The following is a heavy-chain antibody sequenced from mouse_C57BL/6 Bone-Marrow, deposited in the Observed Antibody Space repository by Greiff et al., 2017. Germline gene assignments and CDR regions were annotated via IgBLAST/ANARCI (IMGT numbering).Heavy chain of an antibody. J-gene: IGHJ3*01. CDR1: GYTFTSYG. D-gene: IGHD2-12*01. V-gene: IGHV1-81*01. CDR2: IYPRSGNT. CDR3: ARELGILYAY. Sequence: QVQLKESGAELARPGASVKLSCKASGYTFTSYGISWVKQRTGQGLEWIGEIYPRSGNTYYNEKFKGKATFTADTSSNTAYMQLSSLTTEDSAIYYCARELGILYAYWGQGTLVTVSA.